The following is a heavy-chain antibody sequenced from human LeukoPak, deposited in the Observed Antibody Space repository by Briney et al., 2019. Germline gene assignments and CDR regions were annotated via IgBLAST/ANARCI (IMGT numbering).Heavy chain of an antibody. V-gene: IGHV4-34*01. J-gene: IGHJ5*02. CDR1: GGSFSGYY. Sequence: SETLSLTCAVYGGSFSGYYWSWIRQPPGKGLEWIGEINHSGSTNYNPSLKSRVTISVDTSKNQFSLKLSSVTAADTAVYYCAREAAARFDPWGQGTLVTVSS. CDR3: AREAAARFDP. D-gene: IGHD6-13*01. CDR2: INHSGST.